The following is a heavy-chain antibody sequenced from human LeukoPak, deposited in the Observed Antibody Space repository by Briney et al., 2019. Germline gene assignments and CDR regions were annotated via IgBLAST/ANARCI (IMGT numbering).Heavy chain of an antibody. D-gene: IGHD3-22*01. CDR2: ISSSSSYI. J-gene: IGHJ6*03. CDR1: GFTFSSYS. V-gene: IGHV3-21*01. CDR3: ARGSYDSSGYYYEKHYYYMDV. Sequence: GGSLRLSCAASGFTFSSYSMNWVRQAPGKGLEWVSSISSSSSYIYYADSVKGRFTISRDNAKNSLYLQMNSLRAEDTAVYYCARGSYDSSGYYYEKHYYYMDVWGKGTTVTVSS.